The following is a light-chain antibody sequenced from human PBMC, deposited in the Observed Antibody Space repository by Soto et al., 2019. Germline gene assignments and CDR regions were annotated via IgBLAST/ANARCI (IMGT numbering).Light chain of an antibody. CDR2: AAS. J-gene: IGKJ1*01. CDR3: QQSRTTPWT. V-gene: IGKV1-39*01. Sequence: DIPMTQSPASLSASIGDTVTIACRASQNIDIYLNWYQHKPGTVPKLLIYAASGLQTGVPSRFSGSGSGTDFSLTISSLQPEDFATYYCQQSRTTPWTFDQGTKVDIK. CDR1: QNIDIY.